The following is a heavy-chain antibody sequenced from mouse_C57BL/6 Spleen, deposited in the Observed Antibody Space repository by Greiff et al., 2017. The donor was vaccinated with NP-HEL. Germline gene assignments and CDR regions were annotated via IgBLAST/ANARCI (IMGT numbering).Heavy chain of an antibody. CDR3: TTWGIYYDYDRFAY. CDR2: IDPENGDT. V-gene: IGHV14-4*01. D-gene: IGHD2-4*01. Sequence: VQLKESGAELVRPGASVKLSCTASGFNIKDDYMHWVKQRPEQGLEWIGWIDPENGDTEYASKFQGKATITADTSSNTAYLQLSSLTSEDTAVYYCTTWGIYYDYDRFAYWGQGTLVTVSA. J-gene: IGHJ3*01. CDR1: GFNIKDDY.